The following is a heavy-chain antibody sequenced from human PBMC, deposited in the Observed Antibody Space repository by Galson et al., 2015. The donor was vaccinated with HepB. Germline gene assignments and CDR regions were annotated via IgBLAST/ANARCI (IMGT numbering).Heavy chain of an antibody. J-gene: IGHJ3*02. V-gene: IGHV4-39*07. CDR1: GGSISSSSYY. CDR2: IYYSGST. CDR3: ARGRHYDSSGYYYPDAFDI. D-gene: IGHD3-22*01. Sequence: LSLTCTVSGGSISSSSYYWGWLRQPPGKGLEWIGSIYYSGSTYYNPSLKSRVTISVDTSKNQFSLKLSSVTAADTAVYYCARGRHYDSSGYYYPDAFDIWGQGTMVTVSS.